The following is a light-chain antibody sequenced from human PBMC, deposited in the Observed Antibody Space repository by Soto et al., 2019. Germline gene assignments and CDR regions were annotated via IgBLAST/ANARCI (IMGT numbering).Light chain of an antibody. CDR3: GTWDSSLSAFV. V-gene: IGLV1-51*01. J-gene: IGLJ1*01. CDR1: SSNIGNNY. CDR2: DNS. Sequence: QSFLTQPPSVSAAPGQKVTISCSGSSSNIGNNYVSWYQQLPGTAPKLLIYDNSKRPSGIPDRFSGSKSGTSATLGITGLQTGDEADYYCGTWDSSLSAFVFGTGTKVTVL.